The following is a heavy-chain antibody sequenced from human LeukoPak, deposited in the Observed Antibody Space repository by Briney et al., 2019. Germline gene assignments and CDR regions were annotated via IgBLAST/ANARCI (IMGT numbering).Heavy chain of an antibody. CDR3: ARGQSIPSLVN. J-gene: IGHJ4*02. V-gene: IGHV4-34*01. CDR1: GGSFSGYY. CDR2: INHSGST. D-gene: IGHD6-6*01. Sequence: PSETLSLTCAVSGGSFSGYYWSWIRQPPGKGLEWIGEINHSGSTNYNPSLKSRVTISVDTSKNQFSLKLSSVTAADTAVYYCARGQSIPSLVNWGQGTLVTVSS.